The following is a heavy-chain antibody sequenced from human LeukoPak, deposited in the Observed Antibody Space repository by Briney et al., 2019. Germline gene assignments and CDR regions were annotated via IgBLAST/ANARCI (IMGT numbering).Heavy chain of an antibody. CDR3: ARQGCSSTSCYLFALYAFDI. CDR2: IFYRGSI. V-gene: IGHV4-39*01. J-gene: IGHJ3*02. Sequence: PSESLSLTCTVSAGSISSSSSYWGWLRQPAGKGLEWVGSIFYRGSIYYNPSLKSRVTISVDTSKNQFSLKLSSVAAADTAVYYCARQGCSSTSCYLFALYAFDIWGQGTMVTVSS. D-gene: IGHD2-2*01. CDR1: AGSISSSSSY.